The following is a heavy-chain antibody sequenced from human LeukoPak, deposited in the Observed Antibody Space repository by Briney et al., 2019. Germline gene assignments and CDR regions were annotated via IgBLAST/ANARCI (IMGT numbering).Heavy chain of an antibody. CDR2: IYSSGTT. Sequence: SETLSLTCTVSGGSMTSYYWSWIRQPPGKELEWIGHIYSSGTTKYNPSLKSRVTISVDRSKKQVSLKVASVTAADTAVYYCARSWFGGYAWFDPWGQGTLVTVSS. D-gene: IGHD3-3*01. CDR3: ARSWFGGYAWFDP. V-gene: IGHV4-59*01. J-gene: IGHJ5*02. CDR1: GGSMTSYY.